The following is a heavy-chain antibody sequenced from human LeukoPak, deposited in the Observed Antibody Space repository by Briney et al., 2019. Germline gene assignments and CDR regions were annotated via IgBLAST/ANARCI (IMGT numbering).Heavy chain of an antibody. CDR3: TRDLGVDTTMIFFDY. CDR1: XXXFTSXG. D-gene: IGHD5-18*01. J-gene: IGHJ4*02. Sequence: VKXSCKAXXXXFTSXGISWVRQAPGQGLEWMGWSSAYNGNRNYEQKFQGRVTMTTDTSTSTAYMEVRSLRSDDTAVYYCTRDLGVDTTMIFFDYWGQGSLVTVSS. CDR2: SSAYNGNR. V-gene: IGHV1-18*01.